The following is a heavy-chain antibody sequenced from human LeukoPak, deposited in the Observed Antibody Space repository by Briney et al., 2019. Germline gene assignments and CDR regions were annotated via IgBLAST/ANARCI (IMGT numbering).Heavy chain of an antibody. V-gene: IGHV3-43*02. J-gene: IGHJ3*02. CDR2: ISGDGGRT. CDR3: AKDTYFGSGSYDAFDI. Sequence: GGSLRLSCAASRFTFDDYAMHWVRQAPGKGLEWVSLISGDGGRTLYADSVKGRFTISRDNSKNSLYLQMNSLRTEDTALYYCAKDTYFGSGSYDAFDIWGQGTVVTVSS. CDR1: RFTFDDYA. D-gene: IGHD3-10*01.